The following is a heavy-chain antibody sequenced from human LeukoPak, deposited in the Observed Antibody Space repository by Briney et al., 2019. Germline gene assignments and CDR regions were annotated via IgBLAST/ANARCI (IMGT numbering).Heavy chain of an antibody. V-gene: IGHV1-46*01. CDR3: ARDDPVVGATGY. Sequence: GASVKVSCKASGYTFTSYYMHWVRQAPGQGLEWMGIINPSGGSTSYAQKFQGRVTMTRDTSTSTVYMELSNLRSEDTAVYYCARDDPVVGATGYWGQGTLVTVSS. D-gene: IGHD1-26*01. J-gene: IGHJ4*02. CDR2: INPSGGST. CDR1: GYTFTSYY.